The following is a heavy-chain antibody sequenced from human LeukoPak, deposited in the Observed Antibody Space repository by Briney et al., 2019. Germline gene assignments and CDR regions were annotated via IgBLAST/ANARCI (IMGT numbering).Heavy chain of an antibody. D-gene: IGHD2-2*01. Sequence: EASVKVSCKASGYTFTSYGISWVRQAPGQGLEWMGWISAYNGNTNYAQKLQGRVTMTTDTSTSTAYMELRSLRSDDTAVYYCARDVLGYCSSTSCYGTRSSSDYWGQGTLVTVSS. CDR2: ISAYNGNT. CDR3: ARDVLGYCSSTSCYGTRSSSDY. J-gene: IGHJ4*02. CDR1: GYTFTSYG. V-gene: IGHV1-18*01.